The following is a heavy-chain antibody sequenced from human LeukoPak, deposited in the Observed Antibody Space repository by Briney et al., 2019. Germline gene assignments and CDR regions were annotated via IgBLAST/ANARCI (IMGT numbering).Heavy chain of an antibody. Sequence: SETLSLTCAVYGGSFSGYYWSWIRQPPGKGLEWIGYIYYSGSTNYNPSLKSRVTISVDTSKNQFSLKLSSVTAADTAVYYCARARRDYGDRRSFDYWGQGTLVTVSS. CDR1: GGSFSGYY. D-gene: IGHD4-17*01. J-gene: IGHJ4*02. CDR2: IYYSGST. V-gene: IGHV4-59*01. CDR3: ARARRDYGDRRSFDY.